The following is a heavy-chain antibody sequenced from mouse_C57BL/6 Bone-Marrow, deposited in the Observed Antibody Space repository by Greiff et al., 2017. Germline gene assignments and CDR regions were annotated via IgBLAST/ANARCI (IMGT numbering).Heavy chain of an antibody. CDR1: GFSFTSYG. CDR2: LWRGRST. CDR3: ARNDWTLGY. V-gene: IGHV2-2*01. D-gene: IGHD4-1*01. Sequence: VQLQQSGPGLVQPSQSLSITCTVSGFSFTSYGVHWVRQSPGKGLEWLGVLWRGRSTDYNAAFISRLSTSKDNSKSQDFFKMNSLQADDTATYYCARNDWTLGYWGQGTRVTVYA. J-gene: IGHJ3*01.